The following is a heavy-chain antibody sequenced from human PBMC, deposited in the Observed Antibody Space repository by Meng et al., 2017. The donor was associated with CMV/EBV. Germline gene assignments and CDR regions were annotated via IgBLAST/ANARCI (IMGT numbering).Heavy chain of an antibody. CDR3: AGGIAAAGTFDY. V-gene: IGHV4-39*07. D-gene: IGHD6-13*01. Sequence: TVSGGCISGRSYCWGWIRQPPGKGLEWIGSIYYSGNTYYNPSLKSRVTISVDTSKNQFSLKLSSVTAADTAVYYCAGGIAAAGTFDYWGQGTLVTVSS. CDR1: GGCISGRSYC. J-gene: IGHJ4*02. CDR2: IYYSGNT.